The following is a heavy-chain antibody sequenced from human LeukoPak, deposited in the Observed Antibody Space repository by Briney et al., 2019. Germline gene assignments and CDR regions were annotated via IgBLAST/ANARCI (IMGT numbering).Heavy chain of an antibody. CDR2: IKPSGGDT. J-gene: IGHJ3*02. CDR3: ARDPRPYYYDSSGYYGAFDI. V-gene: IGHV1-46*01. Sequence: ASVKVSCKASGYTFLNYWIHWVRQAPGQGLEWMGMIKPSGGDTTYAQKFQGRVTMTRDTSTNTVHMEVYSLRSEDTAVYYCARDPRPYYYDSSGYYGAFDIWGQGTMVTVSS. CDR1: GYTFLNYW. D-gene: IGHD3-22*01.